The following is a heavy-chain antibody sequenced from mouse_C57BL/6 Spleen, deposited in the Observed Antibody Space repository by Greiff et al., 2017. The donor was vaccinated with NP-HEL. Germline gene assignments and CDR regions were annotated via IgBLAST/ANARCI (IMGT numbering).Heavy chain of an antibody. D-gene: IGHD2-1*01. V-gene: IGHV1-53*01. CDR3: AREWMVYGNYFYFGY. CDR1: GYTFTSYW. J-gene: IGHJ2*01. CDR2: INPSNGGT. Sequence: QVQLQQPGTELVKPGASVKLSCKASGYTFTSYWMHWVKQRPGQGLEWIGNINPSNGGTNYNEKFPGKATLPVDQSSSTAYLQLISLTSADSAGYYCAREWMVYGNYFYFGYWGQGTTLTVSS.